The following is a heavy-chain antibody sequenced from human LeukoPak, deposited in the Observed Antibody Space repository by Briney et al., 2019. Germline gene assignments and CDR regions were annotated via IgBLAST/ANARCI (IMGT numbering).Heavy chain of an antibody. V-gene: IGHV1-2*06. CDR1: GYTFTGYY. Sequence: ASVKVSCKASGYTFTGYYMHWVRQAPGQGLEWMGRINPNNGGTNYAQKFQGRVTMTRDTSISTAYMELSRPRSDDTAVYYCARADYYDSSGKLDWGQGTLVTVSS. CDR2: INPNNGGT. CDR3: ARADYYDSSGKLD. D-gene: IGHD3-22*01. J-gene: IGHJ4*02.